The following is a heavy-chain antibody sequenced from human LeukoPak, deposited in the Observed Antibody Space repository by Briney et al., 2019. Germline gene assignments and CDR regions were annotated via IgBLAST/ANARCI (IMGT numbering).Heavy chain of an antibody. CDR1: GFTFSSYS. CDR2: ISSSSSYI. J-gene: IGHJ4*02. V-gene: IGHV3-21*01. Sequence: PGGSLRLSCAASGFTFSSYSMNWVRQAPGKGLEWVSSISSSSSYIYYADSVKGRFTISRDNAKNSLYLQMISLRPEDTAVYYCARPRGILYDIIYWGQGTLVTVSS. D-gene: IGHD3-22*01. CDR3: ARPRGILYDIIY.